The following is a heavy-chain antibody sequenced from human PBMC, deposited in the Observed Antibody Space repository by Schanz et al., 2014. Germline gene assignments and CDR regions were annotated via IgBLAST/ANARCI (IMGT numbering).Heavy chain of an antibody. Sequence: EVQLLESGGGLVQPGGSLRLSCAASGFTFSSYAMNWVRQAPGKGLEWVSGISGSGGDTYYVDSVKGRFTVSRDNSENTLYLQMNSLRAEDTAVYFCARDGGRDGYNLAFDVWGQGTLVTVSS. D-gene: IGHD5-12*01. CDR3: ARDGGRDGYNLAFDV. CDR1: GFTFSSYA. J-gene: IGHJ3*01. V-gene: IGHV3-23*01. CDR2: ISGSGGDT.